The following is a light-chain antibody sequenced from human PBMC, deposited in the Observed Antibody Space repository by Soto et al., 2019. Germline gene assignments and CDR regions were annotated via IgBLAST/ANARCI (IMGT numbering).Light chain of an antibody. CDR3: ATWDDSLNGLI. CDR2: SNN. CDR1: SSNIKTNG. Sequence: QSVLTPPPSASGTPGQRVTISCSGGSSNIKTNGVSWYQQVPGAAPKLLIYSNNQRPSGAPDRFSGSKSGTSASLAISGLQSEDEATYHCATWDDSLNGLIFGGGTKLTVL. J-gene: IGLJ2*01. V-gene: IGLV1-44*01.